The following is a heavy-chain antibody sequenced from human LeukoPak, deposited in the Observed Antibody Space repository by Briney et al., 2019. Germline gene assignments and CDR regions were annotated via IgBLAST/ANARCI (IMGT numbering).Heavy chain of an antibody. CDR1: GGSIISSTSY. Sequence: SETLSLTCAVSGGSIISSTSYWGWIRQPPGKGLEWIGRIYYSGSTFYNPSLKSRVTISVDTSKNQFSLSLSSVTAADTAVYYCATWGIAVAGTFDYWGQGTLVTVST. J-gene: IGHJ4*02. D-gene: IGHD6-19*01. CDR3: ATWGIAVAGTFDY. CDR2: IYYSGST. V-gene: IGHV4-39*01.